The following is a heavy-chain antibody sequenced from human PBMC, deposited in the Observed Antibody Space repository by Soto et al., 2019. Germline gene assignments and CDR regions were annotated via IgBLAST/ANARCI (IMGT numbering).Heavy chain of an antibody. CDR2: IKQDGSEK. CDR3: ARELGYCSSTSCYASSDY. Sequence: GGSLRLSCAASGFTFSSYWMSWVRQAPGKGLEWVANIKQDGSEKYYVDSVKGRFTISRDNAKNSLYLQMNSLRAEDTAVYYCARELGYCSSTSCYASSDYWGQGTLVTVSS. J-gene: IGHJ4*02. V-gene: IGHV3-7*01. D-gene: IGHD2-2*01. CDR1: GFTFSSYW.